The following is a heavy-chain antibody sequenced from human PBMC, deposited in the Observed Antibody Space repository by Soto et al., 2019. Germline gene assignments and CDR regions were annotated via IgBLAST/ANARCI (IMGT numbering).Heavy chain of an antibody. CDR2: INHSGST. CDR3: ARREWELDY. V-gene: IGHV4-34*01. Sequence: PSETLSLTCAVYGGSFSGYYWSWIRQPPGKGLEWIGEINHSGSTNYNPSLKSRVTISVDTSKNQFSLKLSSVTAADTAVYYCARREWELDYCGQGSLVTVSS. D-gene: IGHD1-26*01. J-gene: IGHJ4*02. CDR1: GGSFSGYY.